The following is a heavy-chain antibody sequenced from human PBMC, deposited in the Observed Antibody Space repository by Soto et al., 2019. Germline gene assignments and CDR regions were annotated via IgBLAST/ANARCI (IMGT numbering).Heavy chain of an antibody. Sequence: EVQLVESGGGLVKPGGSLRLSCAASGFTFSSYSMNWVRQAPGKGLEWVSSISSSSSYIYYADSVKGRFTISRDNAKNSLYLQMNSLRAEDTAVYYCVREDSDIVVVPAAIYYYYMDVWGKGTTVTVSS. CDR1: GFTFSSYS. V-gene: IGHV3-21*01. D-gene: IGHD2-2*01. J-gene: IGHJ6*03. CDR2: ISSSSSYI. CDR3: VREDSDIVVVPAAIYYYYMDV.